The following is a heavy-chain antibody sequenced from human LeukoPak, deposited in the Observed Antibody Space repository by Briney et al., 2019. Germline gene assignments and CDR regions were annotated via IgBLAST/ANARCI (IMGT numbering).Heavy chain of an antibody. Sequence: PSETLSLTCAVYGGSFSGYYWSWIRQPPGKGLEWIGEINHSGSTNYNPSLKSRVTISVDTSKNQFSLKLSSVTAADTAVYYCARVLYDFWSGSSYYFDYWGQGTLVTVSS. V-gene: IGHV4-34*01. CDR1: GGSFSGYY. J-gene: IGHJ4*02. CDR3: ARVLYDFWSGSSYYFDY. D-gene: IGHD3-3*01. CDR2: INHSGST.